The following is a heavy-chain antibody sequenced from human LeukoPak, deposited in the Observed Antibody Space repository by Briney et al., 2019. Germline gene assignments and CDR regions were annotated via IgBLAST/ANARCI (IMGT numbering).Heavy chain of an antibody. CDR2: ISSSSSYI. J-gene: IGHJ6*02. CDR1: GFTFSSYS. D-gene: IGHD6-19*01. Sequence: GGSLRLSCAASGFTFSSYSMNWARQAPGKGLEWVSSISSSSSYIYYADSVKGRFTISRDNAKNSLYLQMNSLRAEDTAVYYCARDQRPGIAVAGTYGTDVWGQGTTVTVSS. CDR3: ARDQRPGIAVAGTYGTDV. V-gene: IGHV3-21*01.